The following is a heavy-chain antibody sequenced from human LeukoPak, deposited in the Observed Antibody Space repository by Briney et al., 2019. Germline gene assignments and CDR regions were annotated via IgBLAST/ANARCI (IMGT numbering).Heavy chain of an antibody. D-gene: IGHD2-2*01. CDR1: GGSFSGYY. V-gene: IGHV4-34*01. CDR3: ARGLGRPAAIYYYYYYMDV. J-gene: IGHJ6*03. Sequence: NSSETLSLTCAVYGGSFSGYYWSWIRQPPGKGLEWIGEINHSGSTNYNPSLKSRVTISVDTSKNQFSLKLSSVTAADTAVYCCARGLGRPAAIYYYYYYMDVWGKGTTVTVSS. CDR2: INHSGST.